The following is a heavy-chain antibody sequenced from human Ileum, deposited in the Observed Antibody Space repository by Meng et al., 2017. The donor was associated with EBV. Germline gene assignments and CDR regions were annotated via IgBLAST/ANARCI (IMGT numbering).Heavy chain of an antibody. D-gene: IGHD4-17*01. CDR1: GDSISSNNW. Sequence: GQLQEAGPGVVRPSGTMSLTCAVSGDSISSNNWWSWVRQPPGKGLEWIGEIYHSGSTNYNPSFKSRVTMSVDKSKNQISLNLSSVTAADTAVYYCASGRDYAWHSWGRGTLVTVSS. CDR2: IYHSGST. V-gene: IGHV4-4*02. CDR3: ASGRDYAWHS. J-gene: IGHJ4*02.